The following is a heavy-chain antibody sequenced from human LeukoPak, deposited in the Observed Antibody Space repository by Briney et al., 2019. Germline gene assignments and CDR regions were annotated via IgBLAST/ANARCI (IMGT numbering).Heavy chain of an antibody. J-gene: IGHJ6*02. V-gene: IGHV3-33*01. CDR1: GFTFSSYG. CDR2: IWYDGSNK. D-gene: IGHD3-10*01. Sequence: GGSLRLSCAASGFTFSSYGMHWVRQAPSKGLEWVAVIWYDGSNKYYADSVKGRFTISRDNSKNTLYLHMNSLRAEDTAMYYCARERIYFGSGRDLTDARLFYYYGMDVWGQGTTVTVSS. CDR3: ARERIYFGSGRDLTDARLFYYYGMDV.